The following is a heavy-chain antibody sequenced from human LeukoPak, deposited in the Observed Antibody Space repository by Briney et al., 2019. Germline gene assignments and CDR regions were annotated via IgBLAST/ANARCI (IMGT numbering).Heavy chain of an antibody. CDR1: GGSISSYH. Sequence: PSETLSLTYTVSGGSISSYHWSWIRQPAGKGLEWIGRIYTSGSTKYNPSLKSRVTMSVDTSRNQFSLKLSSVTAADTAVYYCAGGGNNYGLPFDYWGQGTLVTVSS. D-gene: IGHD5-18*01. CDR3: AGGGNNYGLPFDY. CDR2: IYTSGST. V-gene: IGHV4-4*07. J-gene: IGHJ4*02.